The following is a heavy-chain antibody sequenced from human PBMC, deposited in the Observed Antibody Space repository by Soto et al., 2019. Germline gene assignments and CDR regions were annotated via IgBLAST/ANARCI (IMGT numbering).Heavy chain of an antibody. J-gene: IGHJ6*02. V-gene: IGHV4-30-4*01. CDR1: GGSISSGDYY. CDR2: IYYSGST. D-gene: IGHD3-10*01. CDR3: ARVVGGMDYYYGMDV. Sequence: SETLSLTCAVSGGSISSGDYYRSWIRHPPGMGLEWIGYIYYSGSTYYNPSLKSRVTISVDTSKNQFSLKLSSVTAADTAVYCCARVVGGMDYYYGMDVWGQGTTGTVAS.